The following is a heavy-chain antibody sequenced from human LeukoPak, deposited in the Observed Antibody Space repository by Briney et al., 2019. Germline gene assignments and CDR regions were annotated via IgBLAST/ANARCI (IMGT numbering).Heavy chain of an antibody. Sequence: PGGSLRLSCAASGFTFSDYYMSWIRKAPGKGLEWLSYISSSGTAIYYADSVKSRFTISRDNAKNSLYLQMNSLRAEDTAVYYCARRPLDYGGNSDAFDIWGQGTMVTVSS. CDR1: GFTFSDYY. CDR3: ARRPLDYGGNSDAFDI. V-gene: IGHV3-11*04. J-gene: IGHJ3*02. CDR2: ISSSGTAI. D-gene: IGHD4-23*01.